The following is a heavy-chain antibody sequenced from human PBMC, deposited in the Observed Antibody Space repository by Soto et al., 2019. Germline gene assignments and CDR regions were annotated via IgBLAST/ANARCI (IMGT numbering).Heavy chain of an antibody. V-gene: IGHV3-23*01. CDR2: ISGSGGST. CDR3: ARERGYSSGWYWFDP. CDR1: GFTFSSYA. D-gene: IGHD6-19*01. J-gene: IGHJ5*02. Sequence: EVQLLESGGGLVQPGGSLRLSCAASGFTFSSYAMSWVRQAPGKGLEWVSAISGSGGSTYYADSVKGRFTISRDNSKNTLYLQMNSLRAEDTVVYYCARERGYSSGWYWFDPWGQGTLVTVSS.